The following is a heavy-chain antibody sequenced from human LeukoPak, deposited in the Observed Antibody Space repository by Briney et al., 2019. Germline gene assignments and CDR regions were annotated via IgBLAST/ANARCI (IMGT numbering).Heavy chain of an antibody. CDR3: AKGQAAAGTMDY. Sequence: PGGSLRLSCTPSGFTFSSYGMHWVRQAPGKGLEWVAVISYDGSNKYYADSVKGRFTISRDNSKNTLYLQMNSLRAEDTAVYYCAKGQAAAGTMDYWGQGTLVTVSS. V-gene: IGHV3-30*18. J-gene: IGHJ4*02. D-gene: IGHD6-13*01. CDR1: GFTFSSYG. CDR2: ISYDGSNK.